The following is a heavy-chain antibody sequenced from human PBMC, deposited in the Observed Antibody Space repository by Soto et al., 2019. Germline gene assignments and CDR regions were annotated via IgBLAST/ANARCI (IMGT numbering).Heavy chain of an antibody. CDR3: ARRFITYYYYYMDV. CDR1: GGSFSGYY. CDR2: INHSGST. V-gene: IGHV4-34*01. J-gene: IGHJ6*03. Sequence: VQLQQWGAGLLKPSETLSLTCAVYGGSFSGYYWSWIRQPPGKGLEWIGEINHSGSTNYNPSLKSRVTISVDTSKNQFSLKLSSVTAADTAVYYCARRFITYYYYYMDVWGKGTTVTVSS. D-gene: IGHD3-16*01.